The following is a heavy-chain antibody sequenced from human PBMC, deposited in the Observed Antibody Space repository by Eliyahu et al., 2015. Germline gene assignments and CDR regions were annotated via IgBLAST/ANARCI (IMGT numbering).Heavy chain of an antibody. CDR1: GFTFSSFA. V-gene: IGHV3-30-3*01. CDR3: ARGLSTVVTPSGWYFDL. Sequence: QVQLVESGGGVVQPGXSLRLSCAASGFTFSSFAMHWVRQAPGKGLEWVAVISYDGNNKYYADSVKGRFTISRDNSKNRLYLQMNSLRAEDTAVYYCARGLSTVVTPSGWYFDLWGRGTLVTVSS. CDR2: ISYDGNNK. D-gene: IGHD4-23*01. J-gene: IGHJ2*01.